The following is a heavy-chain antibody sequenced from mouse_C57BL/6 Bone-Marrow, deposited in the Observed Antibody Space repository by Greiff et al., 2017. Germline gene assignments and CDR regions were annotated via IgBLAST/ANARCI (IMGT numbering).Heavy chain of an antibody. D-gene: IGHD4-1*01. CDR1: GYAFTNYL. CDR2: INPGSGGT. CDR3: ARSKNWDSWFAY. Sequence: VQLQQSGAELVRPGTSVKVSCKASGYAFTNYLIEWVKQRPGQGLEWIGVINPGSGGTNYNEKFKGQATLTADKSYSTAYMQLSRLTSEDSAVYFCARSKNWDSWFAYWGQGTLVTVSA. J-gene: IGHJ3*01. V-gene: IGHV1-54*01.